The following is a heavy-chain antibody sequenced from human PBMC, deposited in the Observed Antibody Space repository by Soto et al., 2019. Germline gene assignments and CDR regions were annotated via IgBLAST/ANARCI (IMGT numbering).Heavy chain of an antibody. V-gene: IGHV2-70*11. CDR1: GFSLSTSGMC. D-gene: IGHD3-10*01. CDR2: IDWDDDK. J-gene: IGHJ4*02. CDR3: ARIRLGSLVGALFDY. Sequence: SGPTLVNPTQTLTLTCTFSGFSLSTSGMCVSWIRQPPGKALEWLARIDWDDDKYYSTSLKTRLTISKDTSKNQVVLTMTNMDPVDTATYYCARIRLGSLVGALFDYWGQGTLVTVSS.